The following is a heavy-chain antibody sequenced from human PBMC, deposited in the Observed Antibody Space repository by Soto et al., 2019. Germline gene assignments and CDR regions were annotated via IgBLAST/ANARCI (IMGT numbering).Heavy chain of an antibody. Sequence: QVQLVESGGGVVQPGRSLRLSCAASGFTFSSYGMHWVRQAPGKGLEWVAVISYDGSNKYYADSVKGRFTISRDNSKNTLYLQMNSLRAEDTAVYYCAKLLKLRPGYWGQGTLVTVSS. CDR3: AKLLKLRPGY. J-gene: IGHJ4*02. V-gene: IGHV3-30*18. CDR1: GFTFSSYG. D-gene: IGHD3-3*01. CDR2: ISYDGSNK.